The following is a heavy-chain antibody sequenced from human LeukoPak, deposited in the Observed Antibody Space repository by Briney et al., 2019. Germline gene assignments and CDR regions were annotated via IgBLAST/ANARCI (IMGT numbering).Heavy chain of an antibody. D-gene: IGHD4-11*01. CDR1: GGSISNYY. V-gene: IGHV4-59*01. J-gene: IGHJ4*02. CDR3: AREYSTYFDY. Sequence: SETLSLTCIVSGGSISNYYWSWIRQPPGKGLDWIGYVYSSGSTTYNPSLKSRVTISVDTSKNQFSLKLSSVTAADTAVYYCAREYSTYFDYWGQGTLVTVSS. CDR2: VYSSGST.